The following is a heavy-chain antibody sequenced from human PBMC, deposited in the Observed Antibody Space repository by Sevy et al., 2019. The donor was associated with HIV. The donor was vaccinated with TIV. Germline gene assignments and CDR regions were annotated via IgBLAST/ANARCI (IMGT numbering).Heavy chain of an antibody. CDR3: ASSYYESSGYSPLYYYGMDV. Sequence: ASVKVSYKASGGTFSNYAISWVRQAPGQGLEWMGGFIPMFDTANSPQKFQGRVTLTADGSTSTAYMELSSLRSEDTAVYYCASSYYESSGYSPLYYYGMDVWGQGTTVTVSS. CDR1: GGTFSNYA. CDR2: FIPMFDTA. D-gene: IGHD3-22*01. V-gene: IGHV1-69*13. J-gene: IGHJ6*02.